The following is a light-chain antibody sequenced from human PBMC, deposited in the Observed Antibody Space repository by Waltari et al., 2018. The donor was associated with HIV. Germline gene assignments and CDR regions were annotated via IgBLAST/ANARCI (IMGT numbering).Light chain of an antibody. CDR3: QTWDSNTVL. CDR2: QDS. J-gene: IGLJ1*01. Sequence: SFELTQSPSVSVSPGQSATITCSGEDLGNKYTSWYQQKSGQSPLLVSYQDSRRPSRIPERCSGAKSGNTATLTISGTQPLDEADYYCQTWDSNTVLFGTGTKVTVL. CDR1: DLGNKY. V-gene: IGLV3-1*01.